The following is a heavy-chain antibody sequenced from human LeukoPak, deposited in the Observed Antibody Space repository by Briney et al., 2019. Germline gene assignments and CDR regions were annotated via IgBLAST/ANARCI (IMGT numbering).Heavy chain of an antibody. J-gene: IGHJ4*02. CDR3: ARGGSSRFGY. CDR1: GFTFSSYW. D-gene: IGHD1-26*01. CDR2: IKEGGSEK. V-gene: IGHV3-7*01. Sequence: GGSLRLSCAASGFTFSSYWMSWVRQAPGKGLEWVANIKEGGSEKYYVESVKGRFTISRDNAKNTLFLQMNSLRGEDTAMYYCARGGSSRFGYWGQGTLVTVSS.